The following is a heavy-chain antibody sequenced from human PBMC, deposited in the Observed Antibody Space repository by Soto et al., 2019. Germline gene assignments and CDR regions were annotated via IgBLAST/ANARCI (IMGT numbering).Heavy chain of an antibody. D-gene: IGHD6-6*01. CDR2: INHSGST. V-gene: IGHV4-34*01. J-gene: IGHJ4*02. CDR3: GRALAARLGGFFDY. Sequence: ETLCLTCAVYGGSFSGYYWSWIRQPPGKGLEWIGEINHSGSTNYNPSLKSRVTISVDTSKNQFSLKLSSVTAADTAVYYYGRALAARLGGFFDYWGRETLVTFPS. CDR1: GGSFSGYY.